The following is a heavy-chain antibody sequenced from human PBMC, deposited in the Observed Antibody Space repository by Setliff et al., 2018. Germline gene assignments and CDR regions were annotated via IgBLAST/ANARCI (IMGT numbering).Heavy chain of an antibody. CDR1: GGTFTYYY. V-gene: IGHV4-34*01. D-gene: IGHD3-3*01. Sequence: SETLSLTCAASGGTFTYYYWTWIRQSPAKGLEWIGEITHTGTTGSTKYNPSLKSRVTMSIDTSKNQFSLMVTSVTAADTAVYYCARMSGFLYIDVWGKGTTVTVSS. CDR3: ARMSGFLYIDV. J-gene: IGHJ6*03. CDR2: ITHTGTTGST.